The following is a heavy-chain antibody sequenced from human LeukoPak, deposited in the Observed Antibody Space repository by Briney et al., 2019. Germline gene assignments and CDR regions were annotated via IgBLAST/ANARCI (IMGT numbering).Heavy chain of an antibody. V-gene: IGHV4-61*02. CDR3: ARARPNSSGWYPLDDC. D-gene: IGHD6-19*01. J-gene: IGHJ4*02. Sequence: PSQTLSLTCSVSGGSISSGSYYWSWIRQPAGKGLEWIGRIYTSGSTNYNPSLKSRVTISVDTSKNQVSLKLSSVTAADTAVYYCARARPNSSGWYPLDDCWGQGTLVTVSS. CDR2: IYTSGST. CDR1: GGSISSGSYY.